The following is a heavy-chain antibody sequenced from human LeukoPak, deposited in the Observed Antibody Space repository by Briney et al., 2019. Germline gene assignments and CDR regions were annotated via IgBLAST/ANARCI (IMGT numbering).Heavy chain of an antibody. J-gene: IGHJ4*02. Sequence: GGSLRLSCAASGLTFSSYWMSWVRQAPGKGLEWVANIKQDGSEKYYVDSVKGRFTISRDNAKNSLYLQMNSLRAEDTAVYYCARTSSDWYPSYYYFDYWGQGTLVTVSS. CDR3: ARTSSDWYPSYYYFDY. V-gene: IGHV3-7*03. D-gene: IGHD6-19*01. CDR2: IKQDGSEK. CDR1: GLTFSSYW.